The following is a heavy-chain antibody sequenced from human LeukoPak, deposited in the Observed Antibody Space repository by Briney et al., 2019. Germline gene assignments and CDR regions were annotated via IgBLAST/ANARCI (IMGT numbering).Heavy chain of an antibody. Sequence: GASVKVSCKASGYTFTGYYMHWVRQAPGQGLEWMGRINHNTGGTNYAQKFQGRVTMTRDTSISTAYMELSRLRSDDTAVYYCARGSSPRKITIIVVVTRELVDYWGQGTLVTVSS. D-gene: IGHD3-22*01. CDR1: GYTFTGYY. J-gene: IGHJ4*02. CDR3: ARGSSPRKITIIVVVTRELVDY. V-gene: IGHV1-2*06. CDR2: INHNTGGT.